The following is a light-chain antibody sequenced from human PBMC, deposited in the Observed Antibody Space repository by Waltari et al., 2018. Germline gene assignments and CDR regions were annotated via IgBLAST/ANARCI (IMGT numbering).Light chain of an antibody. CDR1: SSNIGEGYD. Sequence: QSVLTPPPSVSGATGQRVTISCTGSSSNIGEGYDFPWYQQFPRTAPKLLIFGNSYWPSGVPDRFSGSKSGTSASLAITELQADDEADYYCQSYDSSLSGYVFGTGTKVTVL. V-gene: IGLV1-40*01. J-gene: IGLJ1*01. CDR2: GNS. CDR3: QSYDSSLSGYV.